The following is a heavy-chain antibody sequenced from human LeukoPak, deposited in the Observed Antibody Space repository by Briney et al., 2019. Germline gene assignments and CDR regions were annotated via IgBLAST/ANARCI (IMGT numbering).Heavy chain of an antibody. CDR3: ARVPSNPNYDFWSGYYFDY. J-gene: IGHJ4*02. CDR2: ISAYNGNT. Sequence: ASVKVSXKASGYTFTSYGISWVRQAPGQGLEWMGWISAYNGNTNYAQKLQGRVTMTTDTSTSTAYMELRSLRSDDTAVYYCARVPSNPNYDFWSGYYFDYWGQGTLVTVSS. D-gene: IGHD3-3*01. V-gene: IGHV1-18*01. CDR1: GYTFTSYG.